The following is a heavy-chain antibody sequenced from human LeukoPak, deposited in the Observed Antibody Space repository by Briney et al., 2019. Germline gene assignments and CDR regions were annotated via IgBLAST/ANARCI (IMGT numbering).Heavy chain of an antibody. CDR1: GYSISSGYC. Sequence: PSETLSLTCTVSGYSISSGYCWGWIRQSPGKGLQWIGTIYHTGSAYYNPSLKSRVTISIDTSKNQFSLKLSSVTAADTAVYYCARGILTGLNSRFDPWGQGTLVTVSS. V-gene: IGHV4-38-2*02. CDR2: IYHTGSA. D-gene: IGHD3-9*01. J-gene: IGHJ5*02. CDR3: ARGILTGLNSRFDP.